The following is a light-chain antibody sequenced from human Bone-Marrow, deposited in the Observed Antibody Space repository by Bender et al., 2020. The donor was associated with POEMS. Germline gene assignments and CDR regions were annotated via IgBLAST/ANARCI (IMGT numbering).Light chain of an antibody. CDR1: SSNIGAHA. Sequence: QSVLTQPPSASGTPGQRVTISCSGGSSNIGAHAVNWYQHLPGTAPTLLIYSSHRRPSEVPDRVSGSRSGTSASLALCGLQSQDQAAYCCAVWDDSLNGWVFGGVTTLPVL. CDR3: AVWDDSLNGWV. V-gene: IGLV1-44*01. J-gene: IGLJ3*02. CDR2: SSH.